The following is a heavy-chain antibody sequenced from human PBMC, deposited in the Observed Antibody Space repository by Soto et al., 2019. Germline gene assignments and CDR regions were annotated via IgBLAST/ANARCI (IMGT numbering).Heavy chain of an antibody. Sequence: EVQLVESGGGLVQPGRSLRLSCAASGFTFDDYAMHWVRQAPGKRLEWVSGISWNRGSIGYADSVKGRVTISSDNAKNSLYLGXXXXXXXXXXXXXXXXXXXXXXXXWYGNAFDIWGQGTMVTVSS. V-gene: IGHV3-9*01. J-gene: IGHJ3*02. D-gene: IGHD6-13*01. CDR3: XXXXXXXXXXWYGNAFDI. CDR2: ISWNRGSI. CDR1: GFTFDDYA.